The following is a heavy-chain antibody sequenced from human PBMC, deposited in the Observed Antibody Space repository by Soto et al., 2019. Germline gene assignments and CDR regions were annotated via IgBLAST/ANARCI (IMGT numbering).Heavy chain of an antibody. J-gene: IGHJ6*02. CDR2: ISGAGDKT. D-gene: IGHD3-3*01. V-gene: IGHV3-23*01. CDR1: EFTFSRYA. Sequence: EVQLLESGGGLVQPGGSLRLSCAASEFTFSRYAMYWVRQAPGKGLEWVSAISGAGDKTFYADSVKGRFTISRDNSENTLFLQMNSLRAEDTAIYYYVKATSAAPFGYYGMDVWGQGTTVTVSS. CDR3: VKATSAAPFGYYGMDV.